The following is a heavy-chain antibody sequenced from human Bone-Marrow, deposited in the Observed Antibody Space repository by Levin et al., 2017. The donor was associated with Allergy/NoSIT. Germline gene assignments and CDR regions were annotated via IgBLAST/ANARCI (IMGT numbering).Heavy chain of an antibody. J-gene: IGHJ5*02. CDR2: ITGGGHDT. V-gene: IGHV3-23*01. Sequence: PSGGSLRLSCVASGFTFSSYAMAWVRQSPGRGLEWVAGITGGGHDTDYAESVKGRFTISRDNSKNTLYLQMNNLRTEDTAVYYCAKLTVILVIPSAFDPWGQGTLVTVSS. CDR3: AKLTVILVIPSAFDP. D-gene: IGHD2-2*01. CDR1: GFTFSSYA.